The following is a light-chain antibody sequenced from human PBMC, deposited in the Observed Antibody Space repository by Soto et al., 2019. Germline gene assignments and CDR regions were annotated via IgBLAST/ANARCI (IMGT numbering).Light chain of an antibody. V-gene: IGKV1-5*01. CDR2: GAS. CDR3: QLYNRNTWS. CDR1: QSVGTL. J-gene: IGKJ1*01. Sequence: DIQMTQSPSTLSASVGGRVTITCRASQSVGTLVAWYQQKPGKAPKLLIYGASNLESGVPSRFSGSGSGTEFTLTITTLQPDDFATYFCQLYNRNTWSFGPGTKVAIK.